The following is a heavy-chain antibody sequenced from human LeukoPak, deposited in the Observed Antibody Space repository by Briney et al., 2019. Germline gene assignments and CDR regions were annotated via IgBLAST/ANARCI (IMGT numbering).Heavy chain of an antibody. CDR2: ISAYNGNT. Sequence: ASVKVSCKASGYTFTSYGISWVRQAPGQGLEWMGWISAYNGNTNYALRLQGRVTMTTDTSTSTAYMELRSLRSDDTAVYYCARDYFDCDFWSGKSNLDYWGQGTLVTVSS. J-gene: IGHJ4*02. CDR3: ARDYFDCDFWSGKSNLDY. CDR1: GYTFTSYG. V-gene: IGHV1-18*01. D-gene: IGHD3-3*01.